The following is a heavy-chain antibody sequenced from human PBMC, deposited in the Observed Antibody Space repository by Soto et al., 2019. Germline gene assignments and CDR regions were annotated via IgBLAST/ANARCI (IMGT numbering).Heavy chain of an antibody. CDR3: ARRYGASFDY. CDR1: GRSISSGCYY. D-gene: IGHD4-17*01. J-gene: IGHJ4*02. V-gene: IGHV4-61*01. Sequence: PSETLSLTCTVSGRSISSGCYYWSLIRKHRGKGLEWIGYIYYSGSTNYNPSLKSRVTISVDTSKNQFSLKLSSVTAADTAVYYCARRYGASFDYWGQGTLVTVSS. CDR2: IYYSGST.